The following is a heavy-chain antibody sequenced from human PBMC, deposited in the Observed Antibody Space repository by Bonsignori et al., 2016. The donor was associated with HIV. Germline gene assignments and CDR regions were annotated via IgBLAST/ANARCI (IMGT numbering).Heavy chain of an antibody. J-gene: IGHJ4*02. CDR1: GGSISSYY. D-gene: IGHD3-10*01. V-gene: IGHV4-59*01. CDR2: IYYSGST. CDR3: ARVQRMYGWGTFDY. Sequence: SETLSLTCTVSGGSISSYYWSWIRQPPGKGLEWIGYIYYSGSTNYNPSLKSRVTISVDTSKNQFSLKLSSVTAADTAVYYCARVQRMYGWGTFDYWGQGTLVTVSS.